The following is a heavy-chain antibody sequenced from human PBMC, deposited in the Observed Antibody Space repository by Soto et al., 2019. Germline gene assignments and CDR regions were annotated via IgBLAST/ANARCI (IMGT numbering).Heavy chain of an antibody. V-gene: IGHV1-18*01. CDR2: ISAYNGNT. Sequence: ASVKVSCKASGYTFTSYGISWVRQAPGQGLEWMGWISAYNGNTNYAQKLQGRVTMTTDTSTSTAYMELRSLRSDDTAVYYCAAVDTAMVVPLNWGQGTLVTVSS. CDR1: GYTFTSYG. CDR3: AAVDTAMVVPLN. D-gene: IGHD5-18*01. J-gene: IGHJ4*02.